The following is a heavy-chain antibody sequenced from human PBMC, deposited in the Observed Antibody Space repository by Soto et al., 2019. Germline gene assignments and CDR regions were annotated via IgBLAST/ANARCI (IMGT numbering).Heavy chain of an antibody. Sequence: SETLSLTCTVSGGCISSYYWSWIRQPPGKGLEWIGYIYYSGTTNYNPSLKSRVTISVDTSKNQFSLKLSSVTAADTAVYYCARYSGRYSYNWFDPWGQGTLVTVSS. J-gene: IGHJ5*02. CDR3: ARYSGRYSYNWFDP. D-gene: IGHD1-26*01. CDR2: IYYSGTT. V-gene: IGHV4-59*01. CDR1: GGCISSYY.